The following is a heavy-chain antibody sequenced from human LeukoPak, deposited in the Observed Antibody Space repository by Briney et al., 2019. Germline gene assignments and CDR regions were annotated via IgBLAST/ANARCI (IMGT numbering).Heavy chain of an antibody. CDR2: IYHSGST. Sequence: SSETLSLTCAVSGGSISSGGYSWSWLRQPPGQGLEWIGYIYHSGSTYYNPSLKSRVTISVDRSKNQFSLKLSSVTAADTAVYYCARAVMTTALGYYFDYWGQGTLVTVSS. CDR3: ARAVMTTALGYYFDY. CDR1: GGSISSGGYS. V-gene: IGHV4-30-2*01. J-gene: IGHJ4*02. D-gene: IGHD4-17*01.